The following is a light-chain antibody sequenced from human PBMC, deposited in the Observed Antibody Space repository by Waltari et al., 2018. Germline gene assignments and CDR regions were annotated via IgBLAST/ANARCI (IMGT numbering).Light chain of an antibody. CDR3: AAWDDSLSGVV. V-gene: IGLV1-47*01. J-gene: IGLJ2*01. CDR2: RNN. CDR1: SSNIGRTY. Sequence: SVLTQPPSASGTPGPRATIPCSGSSSNIGRTYVSWYQQLPGTTPKLLSYRNNQRPSGVPDRFSGSKSGTSASLAISGLRSEDEADYYCAAWDDSLSGVVFGGGTKLTVL.